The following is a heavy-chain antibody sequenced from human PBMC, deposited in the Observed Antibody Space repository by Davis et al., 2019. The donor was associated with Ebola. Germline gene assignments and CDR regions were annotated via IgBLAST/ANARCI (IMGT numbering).Heavy chain of an antibody. CDR1: GFTFSSYG. V-gene: IGHV3-33*01. CDR3: ARGNGYKYGDGMDV. D-gene: IGHD5-18*01. CDR2: IWYDGSIK. Sequence: PGGSLRLSCTASGFTFSSYGMHWVRQAPGKGLEWVAVIWYDGSIKYYGDSVKGRFTISRDNSKKTLYLQMNSLSAEDTAVYYCARGNGYKYGDGMDVGGQGTRVSVSS. J-gene: IGHJ6*02.